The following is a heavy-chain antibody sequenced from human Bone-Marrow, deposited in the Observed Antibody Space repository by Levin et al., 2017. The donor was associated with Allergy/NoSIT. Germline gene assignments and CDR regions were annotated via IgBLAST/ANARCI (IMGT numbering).Heavy chain of an antibody. J-gene: IGHJ4*02. CDR1: GGSFSVYF. V-gene: IGHV4-34*01. Sequence: MASETLSLTCAVYGGSFSVYFWSWIRQPPGKGLEWIGEISHSGSTNYNPSLKSRVTISVDTSKNQFSLRLGSVTAADTAVYYCAPIFGDYSDFDSWGQGTLVSVSS. CDR3: APIFGDYSDFDS. CDR2: ISHSGST. D-gene: IGHD4-17*01.